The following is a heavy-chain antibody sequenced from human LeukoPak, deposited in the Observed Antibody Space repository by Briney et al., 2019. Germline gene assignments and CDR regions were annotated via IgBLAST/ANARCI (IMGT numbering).Heavy chain of an antibody. J-gene: IGHJ4*02. CDR1: GGTFSSYA. CDR3: ARDRDYDFWSGPGGAY. D-gene: IGHD3-3*01. CDR2: IIPIFGTA. V-gene: IGHV1-69*05. Sequence: GASVKLSCKASGGTFSSYAISWVRQAPGQGLEWMGGIIPIFGTATYAQKFQGRVTITTDESTSTAYMELSSLRSEDTAVYYCARDRDYDFWSGPGGAYWGQGTLVTVSS.